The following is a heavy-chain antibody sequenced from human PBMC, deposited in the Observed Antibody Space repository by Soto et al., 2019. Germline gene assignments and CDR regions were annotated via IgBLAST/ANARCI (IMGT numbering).Heavy chain of an antibody. J-gene: IGHJ4*02. CDR3: AKGPHIVVVPAAAYFDY. Sequence: GGSLRLSCAASGFTFSSYAMSWVRQAPGKGLGWVSAISGSGGSTYYADSVKGRFTISRDNSKNTLYLQMNSLRAEDTAVYYCAKGPHIVVVPAAAYFDYWGQGTLVTVSS. CDR1: GFTFSSYA. CDR2: ISGSGGST. V-gene: IGHV3-23*01. D-gene: IGHD2-2*01.